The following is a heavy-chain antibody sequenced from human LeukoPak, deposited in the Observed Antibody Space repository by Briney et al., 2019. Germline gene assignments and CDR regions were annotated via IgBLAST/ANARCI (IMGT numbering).Heavy chain of an antibody. D-gene: IGHD1-1*01. CDR2: ISSSTIYT. CDR1: GFTFNSFS. V-gene: IGHV3-21*01. J-gene: IGHJ4*02. Sequence: GGSLRLSCAASGFTFNSFSMNWVRQAPGKGLEWVSSISSSTIYTYYADSVKGRFTISRDNAKNSLYLQMNSLRAEDTAVYYCARGDWNDRNDDWGQGTLVTVSS. CDR3: ARGDWNDRNDD.